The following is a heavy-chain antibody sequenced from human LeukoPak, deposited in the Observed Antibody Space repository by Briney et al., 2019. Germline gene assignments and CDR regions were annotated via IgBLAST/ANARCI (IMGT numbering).Heavy chain of an antibody. CDR1: GGSISSYY. CDR3: ARPYSSNGYGAFDI. Sequence: SETLSLTCLLSGGSISSYYWSWIRQPPGKGLEWIGYIYYSGSTNYNPSLKSRVPISVDTSKNQFSLKLSSVAAADPAVYYCARPYSSNGYGAFDIWGQGTMVTVS. D-gene: IGHD6-13*01. V-gene: IGHV4-59*01. CDR2: IYYSGST. J-gene: IGHJ3*02.